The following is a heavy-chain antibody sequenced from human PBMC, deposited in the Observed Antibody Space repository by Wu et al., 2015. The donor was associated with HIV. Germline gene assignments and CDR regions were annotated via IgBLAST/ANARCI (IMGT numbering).Heavy chain of an antibody. J-gene: IGHJ4*02. V-gene: IGHV1-46*01. D-gene: IGHD3-22*01. Sequence: QVQLVQSGAEVKKPGASVSVSCKAFGYTFSNYYMHWVRQAPGQGFSEWMGMINPISRGTVYAQKFQGRVTMTGDTSTTTVYMEMSSLRSEDTAMYYCARTTLYDRTGSYYGFDYWGQGTLVTVSS. CDR3: ARTTLYDRTGSYYGFDY. CDR2: INPISRGT. CDR1: GYTFSNYY.